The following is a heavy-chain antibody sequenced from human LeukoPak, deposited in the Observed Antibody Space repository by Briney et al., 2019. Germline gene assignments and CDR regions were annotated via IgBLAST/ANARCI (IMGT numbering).Heavy chain of an antibody. Sequence: PGGSLRLSCAASGFTFTDYSMNWVRQAPGWGLECITYTSSDGKTTWYADSVKGRFTVSRDNAKNSLYLQMNSLRAEDTAVYYCAKDQWQQLVPPFFDYWGQGTLVTVSS. CDR1: GFTFTDYS. D-gene: IGHD6-13*01. CDR3: AKDQWQQLVPPFFDY. CDR2: TSSDGKTT. J-gene: IGHJ4*02. V-gene: IGHV3-48*01.